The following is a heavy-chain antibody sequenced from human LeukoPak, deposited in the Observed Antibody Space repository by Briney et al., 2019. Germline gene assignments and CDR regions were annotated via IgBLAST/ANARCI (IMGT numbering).Heavy chain of an antibody. D-gene: IGHD6-6*01. V-gene: IGHV4-34*01. Sequence: SETLSLTCTVSGGSISSYYWSWIRQPAGKGLEWIGEINHSGSTNYNPSLKSRVTISVDTSKNQFSLKLSSVTAADTAVYYCARVRALHSLTYSSSYYFDYWGQGTLVTVSS. J-gene: IGHJ4*02. CDR2: INHSGST. CDR1: GGSISSYY. CDR3: ARVRALHSLTYSSSYYFDY.